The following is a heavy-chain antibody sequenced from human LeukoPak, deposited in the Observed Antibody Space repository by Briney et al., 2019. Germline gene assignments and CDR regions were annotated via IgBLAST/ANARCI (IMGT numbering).Heavy chain of an antibody. CDR3: ARGAPRLLWFGELFT. Sequence: ASVKVSCKASGGTSSSYAISWVRQAPGQGLEWMGRIIPIFGTANYAQKFQGRVTITTDESTSTAYMELSSLRSEDTAVYYCARGAPRLLWFGELFTWGQGTLVTVSS. CDR1: GGTSSSYA. D-gene: IGHD3-10*01. J-gene: IGHJ4*02. CDR2: IIPIFGTA. V-gene: IGHV1-69*05.